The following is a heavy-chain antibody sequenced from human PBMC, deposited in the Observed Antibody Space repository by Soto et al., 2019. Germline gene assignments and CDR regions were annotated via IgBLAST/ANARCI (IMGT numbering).Heavy chain of an antibody. Sequence: GSLRLSCAASGFTLSDYWMHWVRQASGKGLEWVGRIRSKPNNYATAYGASVKGRFTISRDDSKNTAYLQMNSLNTEDTAVYYCSRQASDFWSGKPQYYMDVWGKGTTVTVSS. CDR3: SRQASDFWSGKPQYYMDV. J-gene: IGHJ6*03. D-gene: IGHD3-3*01. CDR2: IRSKPNNYAT. CDR1: GFTLSDYW. V-gene: IGHV3-73*01.